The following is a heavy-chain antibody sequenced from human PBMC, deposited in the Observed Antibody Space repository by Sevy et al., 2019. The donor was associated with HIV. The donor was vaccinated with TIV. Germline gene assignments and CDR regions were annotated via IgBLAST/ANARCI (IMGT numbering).Heavy chain of an antibody. J-gene: IGHJ5*02. Sequence: GGSLRLSCAASGFTFSKYWMSWVRQAPGKGLEWVANIKPDGSDKYYLGSLKGRFTIYRDNAKNSLYLEMNNLRAEDTAVYYCARVIDYGELGNWFDPWGQGTLVTVSS. CDR1: GFTFSKYW. CDR2: IKPDGSDK. V-gene: IGHV3-7*01. CDR3: ARVIDYGELGNWFDP. D-gene: IGHD4-17*01.